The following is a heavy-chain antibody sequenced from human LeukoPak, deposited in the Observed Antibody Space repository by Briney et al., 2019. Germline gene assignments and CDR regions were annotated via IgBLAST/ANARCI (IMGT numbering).Heavy chain of an antibody. Sequence: PGGSLRLSCAASGFTFDDHGMSWVRQAPGKGLEWVSGINWNGGSIGYGDSVKGRFTISRDNAKNSLYLQMNSLRAEDTAFYYCARDVEVVVATPDYWGQGTLVIVSS. CDR1: GFTFDDHG. D-gene: IGHD2-15*01. CDR2: INWNGGSI. CDR3: ARDVEVVVATPDY. V-gene: IGHV3-20*04. J-gene: IGHJ4*02.